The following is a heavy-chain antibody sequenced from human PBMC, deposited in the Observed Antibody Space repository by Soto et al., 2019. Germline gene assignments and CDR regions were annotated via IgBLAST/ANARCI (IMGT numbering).Heavy chain of an antibody. CDR2: ITAYNGNT. J-gene: IGHJ6*02. Sequence: ASVKVSCKASGYTFTSYGISWVRQAPEQGLEWMGWITAYNGNTNYAQKLQGRVTMTTDTSTSTAYMELRSLRSDDTAVYYCALHTYYGSEDYYYYGMDVWGQGTTVTVSS. V-gene: IGHV1-18*04. CDR3: ALHTYYGSEDYYYYGMDV. D-gene: IGHD3-10*01. CDR1: GYTFTSYG.